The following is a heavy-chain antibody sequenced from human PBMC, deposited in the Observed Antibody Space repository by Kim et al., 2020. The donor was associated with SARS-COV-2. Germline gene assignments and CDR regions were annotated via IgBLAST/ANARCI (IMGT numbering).Heavy chain of an antibody. J-gene: IGHJ6*03. V-gene: IGHV3-74*01. CDR2: INSDGSST. CDR3: ARPSSTSCPCYYMDV. CDR1: GFTFSTYG. D-gene: IGHD2-2*01. Sequence: GGSLRLSCAASGFTFSTYGMSWVRQDPGMGMVWVARINSDGSSTNYADSEKGRFTISRDNAKNTLYLQMNSLRAEDTAVYYCARPSSTSCPCYYMDVWGKGTPVTFSS.